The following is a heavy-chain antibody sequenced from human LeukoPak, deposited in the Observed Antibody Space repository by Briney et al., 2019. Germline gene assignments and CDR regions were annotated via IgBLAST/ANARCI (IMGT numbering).Heavy chain of an antibody. V-gene: IGHV3-30-3*01. CDR1: AFTFSSYA. CDR3: GRDPLYTNSPPRYFDY. CDR2: ISYDGTNK. Sequence: GGSLRLSCAASAFTFSSYAMNWLRQAPGKGLEWVAIISYDGTNKDYADSVKGRFTISRYNSMNTLYLQMNSLRAEDTAVYHCGRDPLYTNSPPRYFDYWGQGTLVTVSS. J-gene: IGHJ4*02. D-gene: IGHD2-2*02.